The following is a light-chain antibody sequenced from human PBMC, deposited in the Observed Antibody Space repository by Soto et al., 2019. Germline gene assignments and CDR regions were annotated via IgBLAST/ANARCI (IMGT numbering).Light chain of an antibody. CDR3: QKYDSAPWT. CDR1: QGIRTY. Sequence: IQMTQSPSSLSASVGDRVTITCRASQGIRTYLAWYQQKPGKDPKLLIFSASTLQSGVPPRFSGSGSGTDFTLTISSLQPEDVASYYCQKYDSAPWTFGQGTKVEIK. CDR2: SAS. V-gene: IGKV1-27*01. J-gene: IGKJ1*01.